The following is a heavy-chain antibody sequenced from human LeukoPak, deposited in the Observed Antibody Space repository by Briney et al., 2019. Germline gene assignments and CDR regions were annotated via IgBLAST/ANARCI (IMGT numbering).Heavy chain of an antibody. CDR3: ARVAGDDY. CDR1: GFTFSTYA. CDR2: ISGSGGST. D-gene: IGHD6-19*01. Sequence: TGGSLRLSCAASGFTFSTYAMSWVRQAPGKGLEWVSAISGSGGSTYYADSVKGRFTISRDKAKNSLYLQMNSLRAEDTAVYYCARVAGDDYWGQGTLVTVSS. J-gene: IGHJ4*02. V-gene: IGHV3-23*01.